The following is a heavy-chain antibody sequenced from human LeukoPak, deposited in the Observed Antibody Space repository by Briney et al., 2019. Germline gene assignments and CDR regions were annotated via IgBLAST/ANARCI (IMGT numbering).Heavy chain of an antibody. CDR2: INPNSGGT. J-gene: IGHJ4*02. CDR3: ARDSSGYYLYFPDY. V-gene: IGHV1-2*02. CDR1: GYTFTGYY. Sequence: ASVKVSCKASGYTFTGYYMHWVRQAPGQGLEWMGWINPNSGGTNYAQKFQGRVTMTRDTSISTAYMELSRLRSDDTAVYYCARDSSGYYLYFPDYWGQGTLVTVSS. D-gene: IGHD3-22*01.